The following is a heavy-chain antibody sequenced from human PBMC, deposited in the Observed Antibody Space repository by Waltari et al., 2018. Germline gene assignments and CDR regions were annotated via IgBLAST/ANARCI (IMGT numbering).Heavy chain of an antibody. J-gene: IGHJ6*03. D-gene: IGHD3-10*01. CDR3: ARDHGFLSQGYMDV. V-gene: IGHV3-53*02. CDR2: IYSGGST. Sequence: EVQLVETGGGVIQPGGSLRLACVDSGFTVSRNYMRWVRQAPGKGLEWVSVIYSGGSTYYADSVKGRFTISRDNSKNTLYLQMNSLRAEDTAVYYCARDHGFLSQGYMDVWGKGTTITVSS. CDR1: GFTVSRNY.